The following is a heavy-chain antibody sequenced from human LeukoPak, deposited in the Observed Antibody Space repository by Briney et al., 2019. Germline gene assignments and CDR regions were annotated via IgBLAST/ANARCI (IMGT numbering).Heavy chain of an antibody. Sequence: PSETLSLTCTVSGGSISSSSYYWGWIRQPPGKGLEWIGSIYYSGSTYYNPSLKSRVTISVDTSKNQFSLKLSSVTAADTAVYYCTRGNVLMVYAIGYYMDVWGKGTTVTVSS. CDR2: IYYSGST. CDR3: TRGNVLMVYAIGYYMDV. V-gene: IGHV4-39*07. D-gene: IGHD2-8*01. J-gene: IGHJ6*03. CDR1: GGSISSSSYY.